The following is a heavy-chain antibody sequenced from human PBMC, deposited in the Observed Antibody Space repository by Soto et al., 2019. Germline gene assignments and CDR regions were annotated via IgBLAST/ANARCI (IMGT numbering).Heavy chain of an antibody. CDR2: ISAYNGNT. CDR1: GYTFTSYG. D-gene: IGHD1-1*01. Sequence: ASVKVSCKASGYTFTSYGIGWVRQAPGQGLEWMGWISAYNGNTNYAQKLQGRVTMTTDTSTSTAYMELRSLRSDDTAVYYCARDLEGKLWDYYYYYGVDVWGQGTTVTVSS. J-gene: IGHJ6*02. V-gene: IGHV1-18*01. CDR3: ARDLEGKLWDYYYYYGVDV.